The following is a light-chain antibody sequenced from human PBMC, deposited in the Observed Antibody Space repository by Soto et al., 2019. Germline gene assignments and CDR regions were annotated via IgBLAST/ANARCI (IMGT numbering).Light chain of an antibody. CDR3: QQYNSYSPWT. Sequence: DIQMTQYPSTLSASVGDRVSITCPASQSISSWLAWYQQKPGKAPNLLIYDAYSLESGVPSRFSCSGSGTEFRITCRSLQADDFATYCCQQYNSYSPWTFGQGNKVEIK. CDR2: DAY. J-gene: IGKJ1*01. CDR1: QSISSW. V-gene: IGKV1-5*01.